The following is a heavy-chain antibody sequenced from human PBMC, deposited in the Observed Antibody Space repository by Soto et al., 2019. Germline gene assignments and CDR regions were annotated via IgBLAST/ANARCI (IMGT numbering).Heavy chain of an antibody. D-gene: IGHD5-18*01. J-gene: IGHJ4*02. CDR2: IYHTGST. CDR3: AHSWGGDGYSN. V-gene: IGHV4-61*03. Sequence: PSETLSLTCNVSGDSLHSGAYYWTWIRQSPGRGLEWIGHIYHTGSTNYNPSLRSRLTISLDTSKNHFSLTLRSVNAVDTGVYYCAHSWGGDGYSNWGQGTLVTVSS. CDR1: GDSLHSGAYY.